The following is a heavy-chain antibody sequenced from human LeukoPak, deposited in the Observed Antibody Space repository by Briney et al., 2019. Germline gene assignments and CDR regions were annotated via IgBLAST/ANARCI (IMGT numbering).Heavy chain of an antibody. V-gene: IGHV4-59*08. CDR2: IYYSGST. CDR3: ARTYSSGVFDI. CDR1: GGSISSYY. Sequence: SETLSLTCTVSGGSISSYYWSWIRQPPGEGLEWIGYIYYSGSTNYNPSLKSRVTISVDTSKNQFSLKLSSVTAADTAVYYCARTYSSGVFDIWGQGTMVTVSS. J-gene: IGHJ3*02. D-gene: IGHD5-18*01.